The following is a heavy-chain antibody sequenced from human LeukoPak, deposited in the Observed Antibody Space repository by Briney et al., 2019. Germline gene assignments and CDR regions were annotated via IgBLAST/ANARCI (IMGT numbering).Heavy chain of an antibody. J-gene: IGHJ3*02. CDR3: ARRDLDWSIHAFDI. D-gene: IGHD3/OR15-3a*01. CDR1: GYTFPSYF. CDR2: INPTGGST. Sequence: ASVKVSCKASGYTFPSYFMHWVRQAPGQGLEWMGIINPTGGSTTYAQKFQGRVTMTRDTSTSTVYMELSSLRSDDTAVYYCARRDLDWSIHAFDIWGQGTMVTVSS. V-gene: IGHV1-46*01.